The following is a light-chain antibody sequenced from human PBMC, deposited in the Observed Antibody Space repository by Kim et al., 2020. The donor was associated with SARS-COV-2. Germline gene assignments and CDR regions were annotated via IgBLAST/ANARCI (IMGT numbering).Light chain of an antibody. CDR1: QNINKW. V-gene: IGKV1-5*01. CDR3: LQYSRNWA. Sequence: SASVGDIVTITCRASQNINKWLAWYQQKPGKAPKLLVYDASTLDRGVPSRFSGSGSGTVFTLTIDSLQSDDFVTHHCLQYSRNWAFGQGTKVDIK. J-gene: IGKJ1*01. CDR2: DAS.